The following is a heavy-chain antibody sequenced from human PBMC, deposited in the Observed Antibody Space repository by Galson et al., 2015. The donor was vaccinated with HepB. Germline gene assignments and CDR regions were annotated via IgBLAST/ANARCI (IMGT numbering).Heavy chain of an antibody. CDR1: GDSVSSHSAA. J-gene: IGHJ4*02. D-gene: IGHD6-19*01. CDR3: ASDRQGSSGWYVFFDY. CDR2: TYYRSKWYD. Sequence: CAISGDSVSSHSAAWNWIRQSPSRGLEWLGRTYYRSKWYDDYAVSVKSRITINADTSKNQFSLQLNSATPEDTAVYYCASDRQGSSGWYVFFDYWGQGTLVTVSS. V-gene: IGHV6-1*01.